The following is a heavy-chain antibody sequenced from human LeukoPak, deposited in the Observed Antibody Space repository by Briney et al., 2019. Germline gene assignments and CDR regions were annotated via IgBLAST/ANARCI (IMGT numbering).Heavy chain of an antibody. CDR2: IYYSGST. CDR1: GGSISSGGYY. J-gene: IGHJ5*02. V-gene: IGHV4-31*03. Sequence: PSETLSLTCTVSGGSISSGGYYWSWIRQHPGKGLEWIGYIYYSGSTYYNPSLKSRVIISVDTSKNQFSLKLSSVTAADTAVYYCARGRSAIAAATPWGQGTLVTVSS. D-gene: IGHD6-13*01. CDR3: ARGRSAIAAATP.